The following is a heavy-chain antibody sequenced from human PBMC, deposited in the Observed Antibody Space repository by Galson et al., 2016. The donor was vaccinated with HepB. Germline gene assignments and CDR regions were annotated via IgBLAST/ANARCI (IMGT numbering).Heavy chain of an antibody. CDR1: GFSLSTSGLG. CDR3: AHLSDLYSLSHRSDSVGWFDY. Sequence: PALVKPTQTLTLTCTFSGFSLSTSGLGVGWIRQPPGKALEWLALIYWNDDKRYSPSLKSRLTITKDTSKNQVVLTMTNMDPVDTATYYCAHLSDLYSLSHRSDSVGWFDYWGQGTLVTVSS. J-gene: IGHJ4*02. V-gene: IGHV2-5*01. CDR2: IYWNDDK. D-gene: IGHD2-15*01.